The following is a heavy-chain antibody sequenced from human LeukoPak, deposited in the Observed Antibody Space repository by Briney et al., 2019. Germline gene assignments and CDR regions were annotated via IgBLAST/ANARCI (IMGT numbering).Heavy chain of an antibody. J-gene: IGHJ4*02. CDR1: GGSISSYY. CDR2: IYYSGST. V-gene: IGHV4-59*12. D-gene: IGHD6-13*01. Sequence: SETLSLTCTVSGGSISSYYWSWIRQPPGKGLEWIGYIYYSGSTNYNPSLKSRVTISVDTSKNQFSLKLSSVTAADTAVYYCARGPRYSSSWKLDYWGQGTLVTVSS. CDR3: ARGPRYSSSWKLDY.